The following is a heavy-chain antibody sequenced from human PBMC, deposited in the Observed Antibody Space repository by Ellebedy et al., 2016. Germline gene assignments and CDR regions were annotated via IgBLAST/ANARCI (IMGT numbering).Heavy chain of an antibody. D-gene: IGHD3-3*01. Sequence: LSLTCXASGFTFSDYYMSWIRQAPGKGLEWVSYISGSSITISYADSVNGRFTISRDNAKNSLYLEMNSLRAEDTAVYYCARDGSEWSRDYWGQGTLVTVSS. CDR2: ISGSSITI. J-gene: IGHJ4*02. V-gene: IGHV3-11*04. CDR1: GFTFSDYY. CDR3: ARDGSEWSRDY.